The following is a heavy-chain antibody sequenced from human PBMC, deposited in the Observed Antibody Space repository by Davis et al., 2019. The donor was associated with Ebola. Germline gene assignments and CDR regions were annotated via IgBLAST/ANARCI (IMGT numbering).Heavy chain of an antibody. J-gene: IGHJ4*02. Sequence: ASVKVSCKASGYTFTSYDINWVRQATGQGLEWIGWMNPNSGNTGYAQKFQGRVTITADESTSTAYMELSSLRSEDTAVYYCARDLSSHCSSTSCYTVGRFDYWGQGTLVTVSS. CDR3: ARDLSSHCSSTSCYTVGRFDY. D-gene: IGHD2-2*02. CDR1: GYTFTSYD. CDR2: MNPNSGNT. V-gene: IGHV1-8*03.